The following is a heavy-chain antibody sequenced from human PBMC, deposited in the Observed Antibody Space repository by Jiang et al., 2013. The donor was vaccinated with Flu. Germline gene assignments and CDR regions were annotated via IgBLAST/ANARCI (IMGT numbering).Heavy chain of an antibody. CDR2: TYYRSKWSH. D-gene: IGHD1-7*01. CDR1: GDSVSSNSAA. CDR3: TRSTNSGFDI. V-gene: IGHV6-1*01. J-gene: IGHJ3*02. Sequence: QTLSLTCAISGDSVSSNSAAWHWVRQSPSRGLECLGRTYYRSKWSHDYAVSVKSRITINPDTSKNQFSLQLNSVTPEDTAVYYCTRSTNSGFDIWGQGTMVTVPS.